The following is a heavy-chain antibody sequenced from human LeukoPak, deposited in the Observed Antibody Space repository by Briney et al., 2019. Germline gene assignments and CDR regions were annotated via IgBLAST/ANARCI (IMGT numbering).Heavy chain of an antibody. CDR1: GFTSSSHA. CDR2: VSGSGDNT. D-gene: IGHD5-18*01. V-gene: IGHV3-23*01. Sequence: GGSLRLSCAASGFTSSSHAMSWVRQAPGEGLEWVSAVSGSGDNTYYADSVKGRFTISRDNSKNTLYLHMSSLRAEDTAVYYCACTAYYYYYLDVWGKGTTVTVSS. J-gene: IGHJ6*03. CDR3: ACTAYYYYYLDV.